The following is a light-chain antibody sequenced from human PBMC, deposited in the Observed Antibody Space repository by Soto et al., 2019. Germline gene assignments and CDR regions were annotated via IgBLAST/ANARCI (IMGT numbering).Light chain of an antibody. CDR1: QSVSSY. CDR2: DTS. J-gene: IGKJ5*01. Sequence: EIVLAQSPATLSLSPCGRATLSCMASQSVSSYLAWYQQKPGQAPRLFIYDTSNRATGIPARFSGSGSGTDFTLTISSLEPEDFAVYYCQQRSIWPPTFGQGTRLEI. V-gene: IGKV3-11*01. CDR3: QQRSIWPPT.